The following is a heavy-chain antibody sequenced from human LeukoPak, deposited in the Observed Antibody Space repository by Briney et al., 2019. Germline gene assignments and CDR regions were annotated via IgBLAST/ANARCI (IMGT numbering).Heavy chain of an antibody. Sequence: GSLRLSCAASGFTFDDYGMTWVRQAPGKGLEWVSGINWNGGSTGYADSVKGRFTISRDNAMNSLYLQMNSLRAEDTALYYCARGHDYGGNSRFDYWGQGTLVTVSS. J-gene: IGHJ4*02. CDR3: ARGHDYGGNSRFDY. CDR1: GFTFDDYG. CDR2: INWNGGST. V-gene: IGHV3-20*04. D-gene: IGHD4-23*01.